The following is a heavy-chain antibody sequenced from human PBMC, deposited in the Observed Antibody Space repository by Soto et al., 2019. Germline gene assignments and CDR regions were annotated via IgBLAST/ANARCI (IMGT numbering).Heavy chain of an antibody. Sequence: QVQLLESGGGLVKPGGSLRLSCAASGFTFSDYDMTWIRQAPGKGLEWVSSISGSTGNIYYADSVKGRFTISRDNAKDSLYLQMNSLRGEDPAVYYCARESGSDALDIWGQGTMVAVSS. CDR3: ARESGSDALDI. CDR1: GFTFSDYD. V-gene: IGHV3-11*01. J-gene: IGHJ3*02. CDR2: ISGSTGNI.